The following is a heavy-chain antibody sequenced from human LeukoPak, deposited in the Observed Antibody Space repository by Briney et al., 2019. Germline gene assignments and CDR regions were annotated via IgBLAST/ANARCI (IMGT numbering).Heavy chain of an antibody. Sequence: GSTTYNPALKSRVTISVDTSKNQFSLKLTSVTAADTAVYYCARGQQWLNKNYDYWGQGTLVTVSS. CDR2: GST. V-gene: IGHV4-34*01. CDR3: ARGQQWLNKNYDY. D-gene: IGHD6-19*01. J-gene: IGHJ4*02.